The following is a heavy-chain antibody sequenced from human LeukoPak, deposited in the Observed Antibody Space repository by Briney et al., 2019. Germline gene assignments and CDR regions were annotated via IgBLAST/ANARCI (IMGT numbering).Heavy chain of an antibody. CDR2: ISYDGSTK. V-gene: IGHV3-30-3*01. Sequence: AGGSLRLSCAASGFTLSSHEVNWVRQAPGKGLEWVSVISYDGSTKFYADSVKGRFTVSRDNSKLYLQMNSLRAEDTAVYFCAIDHGSGSYFFDYWGQGTQVTVSA. D-gene: IGHD3-10*01. CDR1: GFTLSSHE. CDR3: AIDHGSGSYFFDY. J-gene: IGHJ4*02.